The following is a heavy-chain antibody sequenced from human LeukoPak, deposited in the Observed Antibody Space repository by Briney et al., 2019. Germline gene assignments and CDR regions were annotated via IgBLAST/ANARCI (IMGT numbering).Heavy chain of an antibody. Sequence: PSETLSLTCTVSGGSISSSTCYWGWIRQPPGKGLEWIGSIYYSGNTYYNSSLKSRVTISVDTSKNQFPLNLSSVTATDTAVYYCARLYCIGGSCYSGLSGYFDYWGQGTLVTVSS. J-gene: IGHJ4*02. D-gene: IGHD2-15*01. V-gene: IGHV4-39*01. CDR1: GGSISSSTCY. CDR2: IYYSGNT. CDR3: ARLYCIGGSCYSGLSGYFDY.